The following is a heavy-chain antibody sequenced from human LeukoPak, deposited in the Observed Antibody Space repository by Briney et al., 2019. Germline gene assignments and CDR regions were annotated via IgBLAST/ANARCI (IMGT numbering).Heavy chain of an antibody. CDR3: ARVSPKGDY. J-gene: IGHJ4*02. V-gene: IGHV4-34*01. CDR2: INHSGST. Sequence: SETLSLTCAVYGGSFSGYYRSWIRQPPGKGLEWIGEINHSGSTNYNPSLKSRVTISVDTSKNQFSLKLSSVTAADTAVYYCARVSPKGDYWGQGTLVTVSS. CDR1: GGSFSGYY.